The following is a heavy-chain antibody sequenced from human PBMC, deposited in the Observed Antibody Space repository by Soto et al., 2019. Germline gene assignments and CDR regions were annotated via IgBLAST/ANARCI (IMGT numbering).Heavy chain of an antibody. J-gene: IGHJ3*02. CDR1: GFTFTSSA. CDR2: IVVGSGNT. Sequence: SVKVSCKASGFTFTSSAVQWVRQARGQRLKWIGWIVVGSGNTNYAQKFQERVTITRDMSTSTAYMELSSLRSEDTAVYYCAALYYDYVWGSYRPRFGRGETEAGDIWGQGTMVTVSS. V-gene: IGHV1-58*01. D-gene: IGHD3-16*02. CDR3: AALYYDYVWGSYRPRFGRGETEAGDI.